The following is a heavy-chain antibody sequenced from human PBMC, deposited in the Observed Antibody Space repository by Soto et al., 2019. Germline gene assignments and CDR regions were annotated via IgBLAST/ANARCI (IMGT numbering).Heavy chain of an antibody. D-gene: IGHD2-2*01. J-gene: IGHJ2*01. Sequence: EVQLLESGGGLVQSGGSLRLSCAASGFTFSRYGMSWFRQAPGKGLEWVSTISENGVSRYYTDSVKGRFTISRDNSKDTVYLQLNSLRAEDTALYYCATRVLQTSRYFDLWGRGTLVTVST. CDR3: ATRVLQTSRYFDL. V-gene: IGHV3-23*01. CDR1: GFTFSRYG. CDR2: ISENGVSR.